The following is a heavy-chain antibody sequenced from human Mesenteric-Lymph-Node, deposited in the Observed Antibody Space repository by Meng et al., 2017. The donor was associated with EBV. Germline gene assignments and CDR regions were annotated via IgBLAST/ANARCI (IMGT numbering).Heavy chain of an antibody. CDR3: ARSYSNFQFFDS. D-gene: IGHD4-11*01. V-gene: IGHV4-34*02. CDR1: GGSFSAYY. J-gene: IGHJ4*02. Sequence: LQESGPGLVKPSETLSLTCAVYGGSFSAYYWSWICQPPGKGLEWIGEINDSGSTNSNPSLKSRVTISLDTSNKHFSLKLSSVTAADAAVYYCARSYSNFQFFDSWGQGTLVTVSS. CDR2: INDSGST.